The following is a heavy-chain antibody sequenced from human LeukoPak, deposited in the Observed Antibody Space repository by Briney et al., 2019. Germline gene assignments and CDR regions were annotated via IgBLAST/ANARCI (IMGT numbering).Heavy chain of an antibody. CDR1: GFTFSSYS. V-gene: IGHV3-21*01. CDR2: ISSSSSSYI. D-gene: IGHD1-26*01. J-gene: IGHJ3*02. CDR3: ATGIVGATSAFDI. Sequence: GGSLRLSCAASGFTFSSYSMNWVRQAPGKGLEWVSSISSSSSSYIHYADSVKGRFTISRDNAKNSLYLQMNSLRAEDTAVYYCATGIVGATSAFDIWGQGTMVTVSS.